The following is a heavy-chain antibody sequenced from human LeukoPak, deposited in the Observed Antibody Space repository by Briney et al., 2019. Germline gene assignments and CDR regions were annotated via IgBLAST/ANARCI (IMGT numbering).Heavy chain of an antibody. CDR2: ISSYNGNT. D-gene: IGHD6-13*01. CDR3: ARQTEAGIEDY. Sequence: ASVKVSCKASGYTFTSYGISWVRQAPGQGLEWMGLISSYNGNTNYAQKLQGRVTMTTDTSTSTAYMELRSLRSDDTAVYYCARQTEAGIEDYWGQGTLVTVSS. V-gene: IGHV1-18*04. CDR1: GYTFTSYG. J-gene: IGHJ4*02.